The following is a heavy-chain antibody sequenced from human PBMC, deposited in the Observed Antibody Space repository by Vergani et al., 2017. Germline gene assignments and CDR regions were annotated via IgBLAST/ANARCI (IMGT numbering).Heavy chain of an antibody. J-gene: IGHJ4*02. CDR3: AKDGSWRKYYFDY. Sequence: GRFSISRDNSKNTLYLQMNSLRAEDTAVYYCAKDGSWRKYYFDYWGQGTLVTVSS. D-gene: IGHD6-13*01. V-gene: IGHV3-30*02.